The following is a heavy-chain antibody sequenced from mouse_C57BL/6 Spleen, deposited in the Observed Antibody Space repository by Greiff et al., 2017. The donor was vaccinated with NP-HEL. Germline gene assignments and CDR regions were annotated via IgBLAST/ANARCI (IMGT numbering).Heavy chain of an antibody. CDR3: ARNYGSSYEAWFAY. Sequence: DVQLQESGPVLVKPGASVKMSCKASGYTFTDYYMNWVKQSHGKSLEWIGVINPYNGGTSYNQKFKGKATLTVDKSSSTAYMELNSLTSEDSAVYYCARNYGSSYEAWFAYWGQGTLVTVSA. D-gene: IGHD1-1*01. V-gene: IGHV1-19*01. CDR1: GYTFTDYY. CDR2: INPYNGGT. J-gene: IGHJ3*01.